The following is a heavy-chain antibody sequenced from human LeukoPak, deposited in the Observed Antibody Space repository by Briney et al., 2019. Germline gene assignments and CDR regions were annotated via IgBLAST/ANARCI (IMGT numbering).Heavy chain of an antibody. J-gene: IGHJ4*02. CDR1: GYTFTSYG. Sequence: ASVKVSCKASGYTFTSYGISWVRQAPGQGLEWMGWINPNSGGTNYAQKFQGRVTMTRDTSISTAYMELSRLRSEDTAVYYCARKGASDYWGQGTLVTVSS. CDR2: INPNSGGT. CDR3: ARKGASDY. V-gene: IGHV1-2*02.